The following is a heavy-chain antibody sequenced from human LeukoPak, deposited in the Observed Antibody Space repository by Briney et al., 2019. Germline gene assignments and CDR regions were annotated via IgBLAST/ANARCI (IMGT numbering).Heavy chain of an antibody. CDR3: ARDSFGTVTPYYFDY. V-gene: IGHV4-4*07. D-gene: IGHD4-11*01. Sequence: SETLSLTCTVSGGSLSRYYWSWIRQPAGKGLEWIGRIYTSGSTNYNPSLKSRVTMSVDTSKDQFSLKLSSVTAADTAVYYCARDSFGTVTPYYFDYWGQGTLVTVSS. CDR1: GGSLSRYY. CDR2: IYTSGST. J-gene: IGHJ4*02.